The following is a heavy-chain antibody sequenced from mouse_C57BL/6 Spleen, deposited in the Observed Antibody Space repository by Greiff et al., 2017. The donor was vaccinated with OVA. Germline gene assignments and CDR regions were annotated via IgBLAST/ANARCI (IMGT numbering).Heavy chain of an antibody. D-gene: IGHD1-1*01. CDR2: IDPSDSET. J-gene: IGHJ2*01. CDR3: ARGNYYGSSYEDIDY. CDR1: GYTFTSYW. V-gene: IGHV1-52*01. Sequence: QVQLQQPGAELVRPGSSVKLSCKASGYTFTSYWMHWVKQRPIQGLEWIGNIDPSDSETHYNQKFKDKATLTVDKSSSTAYMQLSSLTSEDSAVYYCARGNYYGSSYEDIDYWGKGTTLTVSS.